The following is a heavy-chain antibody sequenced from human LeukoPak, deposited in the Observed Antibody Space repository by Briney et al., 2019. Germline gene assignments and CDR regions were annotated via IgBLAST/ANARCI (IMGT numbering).Heavy chain of an antibody. Sequence: GASVKVSCKASGYTFTGYYMHWVRQAPGQGLEWMGWINPNSGGTNYAQKFQGRVTMTRDTSISTAYMGLSRLRSDDTAVYYCARAGRRRYGVVPAAALDYWGQGTLVTVSS. CDR1: GYTFTGYY. D-gene: IGHD2-2*01. CDR2: INPNSGGT. CDR3: ARAGRRRYGVVPAAALDY. J-gene: IGHJ4*02. V-gene: IGHV1-2*02.